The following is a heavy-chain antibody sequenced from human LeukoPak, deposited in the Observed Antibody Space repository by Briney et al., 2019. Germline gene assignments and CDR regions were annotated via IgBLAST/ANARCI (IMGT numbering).Heavy chain of an antibody. V-gene: IGHV1-69*13. J-gene: IGHJ4*02. CDR1: GGTFSSYA. Sequence: SVKVSCKASGGTFSSYAISWVRQAPGQALEWMGGIIPIFGTANYAQKFQGRVTITADESTSTAYMELSSLRSEDTAVYYCAREGGYCTNGVCQYYFDYWGQGTLVTVSS. D-gene: IGHD2-8*01. CDR2: IIPIFGTA. CDR3: AREGGYCTNGVCQYYFDY.